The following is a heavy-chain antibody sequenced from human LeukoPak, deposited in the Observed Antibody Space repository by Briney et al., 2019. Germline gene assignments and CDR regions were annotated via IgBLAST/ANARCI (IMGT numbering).Heavy chain of an antibody. CDR3: ARDLGAAAGFDY. V-gene: IGHV1-69*01. D-gene: IGHD6-13*01. CDR1: GGTFSSYA. CDR2: IIPIFGTA. J-gene: IGHJ4*02. Sequence: SVKVSCKASGGTFSSYAISWVRQVPGQGLEWMGGIIPIFGTANYAQKFQGRVTITADESTSTAYMELSSLRSEDTAVYYCARDLGAAAGFDYWGQGTLVTVSS.